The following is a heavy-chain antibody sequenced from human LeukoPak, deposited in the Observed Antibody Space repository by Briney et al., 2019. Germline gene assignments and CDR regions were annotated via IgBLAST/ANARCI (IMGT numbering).Heavy chain of an antibody. D-gene: IGHD3-22*01. CDR3: AREGGYYDSSGYYFDY. J-gene: IGHJ4*02. Sequence: SETLSLTCAVSGGSISSGGYSWSWIRQPPGKGLEWIGYIYHSGSTYYNPSLKSRVTISVDRSKNQFSLKLSSVTAADTAVYYCAREGGYYDSSGYYFDYWGQGTLVTVSS. CDR1: GGSISSGGYS. CDR2: IYHSGST. V-gene: IGHV4-30-2*01.